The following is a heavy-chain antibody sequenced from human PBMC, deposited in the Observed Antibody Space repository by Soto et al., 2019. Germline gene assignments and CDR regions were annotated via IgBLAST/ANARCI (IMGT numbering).Heavy chain of an antibody. Sequence: SETLSLTCGVSGSSVSSEYYWGWIRQPPGKGLEWIGSIYHRGSTYYNPSLKSRVTMSVDTSDNHFSLKLSSATAADTAVYYCARDVVVTSVHQYYFDYWGQGXLVTVYS. CDR1: GSSVSSEYY. CDR2: IYHRGST. J-gene: IGHJ4*02. V-gene: IGHV4-38-2*02. CDR3: ARDVVVTSVHQYYFDY. D-gene: IGHD2-21*02.